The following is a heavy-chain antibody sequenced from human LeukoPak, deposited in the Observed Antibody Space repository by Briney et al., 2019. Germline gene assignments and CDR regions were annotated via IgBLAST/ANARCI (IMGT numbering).Heavy chain of an antibody. CDR1: GGSISSYY. CDR2: IYYSGST. J-gene: IGHJ5*02. D-gene: IGHD2-15*01. CDR3: ARGGRYCSGGSCYSLRAWFDP. Sequence: SETLSLTCTVSGGSISSYYWSWIRQPPGKGLEWIGYIYYSGSTNYNSSLKSRVTISVDTSKNQFSLKLSSVTAADTAVYYCARGGRYCSGGSCYSLRAWFDPWGQGTLVTVSS. V-gene: IGHV4-59*01.